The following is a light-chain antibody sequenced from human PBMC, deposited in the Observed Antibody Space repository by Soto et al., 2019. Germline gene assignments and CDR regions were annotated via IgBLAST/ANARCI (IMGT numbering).Light chain of an antibody. V-gene: IGKV1-39*01. CDR2: AAS. CDR3: QQSYSTPIT. Sequence: DLHMTPSPSSPFASVGDRVTNTCPASQSISSSLSWYLQKPGKAPNLLIYAASTLQSGVPSRFSGSGSGTDFSLTISSLRPEDFATYYCQQSYSTPITFGQGTRLEIK. J-gene: IGKJ5*01. CDR1: QSISSS.